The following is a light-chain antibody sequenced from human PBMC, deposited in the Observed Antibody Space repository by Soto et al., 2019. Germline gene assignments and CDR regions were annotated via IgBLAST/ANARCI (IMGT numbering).Light chain of an antibody. Sequence: DIRMTQSPSSLSSSVGDRVTIACRASQDISTYLAWYQQKPGKVPKLLIYAASTLLSGVPSRFSGSGSGTDFPLIISSLHTDDFATYYCQQYKTFLRTFGGRTKVDIK. V-gene: IGKV1-27*01. J-gene: IGKJ4*01. CDR2: AAS. CDR1: QDISTY. CDR3: QQYKTFLRT.